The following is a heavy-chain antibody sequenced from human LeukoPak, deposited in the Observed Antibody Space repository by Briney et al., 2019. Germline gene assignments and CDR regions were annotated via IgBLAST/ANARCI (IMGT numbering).Heavy chain of an antibody. CDR2: ISYDGSNK. Sequence: GGSLRLSCAASGFTFSSYGMHWVRQAPGKGLEWVAVISYDGSNKYYADSVKGRFTISRDNSKNTLYLQMNSLRAEDTAVYYCAKEDRNYYDTNFDYWGQGTLVTVSS. D-gene: IGHD3-22*01. J-gene: IGHJ4*02. V-gene: IGHV3-30*18. CDR3: AKEDRNYYDTNFDY. CDR1: GFTFSSYG.